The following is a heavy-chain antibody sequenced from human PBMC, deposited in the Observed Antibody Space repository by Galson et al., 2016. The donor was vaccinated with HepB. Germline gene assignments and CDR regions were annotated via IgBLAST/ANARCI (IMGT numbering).Heavy chain of an antibody. D-gene: IGHD2-15*01. V-gene: IGHV3-53*01. CDR3: ARDSLVVVASTHGYYSGMDV. CDR2: IHRGGTT. Sequence: SLRLSCAASGFTVSHNYMSWVRQAPGKGLEWVSVIHRGGTTNYADSVKGRFTISRDISKNTLYLQMNSLRAEDTAGYYCARDSLVVVASTHGYYSGMDVWGQGTTVTVSS. CDR1: GFTVSHNY. J-gene: IGHJ6*02.